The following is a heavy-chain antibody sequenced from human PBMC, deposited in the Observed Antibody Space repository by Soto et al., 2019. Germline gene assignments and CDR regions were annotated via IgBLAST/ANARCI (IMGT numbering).Heavy chain of an antibody. CDR1: GGSISSSSYY. CDR2: IYYSGST. CDR3: ARLRPYYESSGSIFHY. V-gene: IGHV4-39*01. D-gene: IGHD3-22*01. J-gene: IGHJ4*02. Sequence: PSETLSLTCTVCGGSISSSSYYWGWIRQPPGKGLEWIGSIYYSGSTYYNPSLKSRVTISVDTSKNQFSLKLSSVTAADTAVYYCARLRPYYESSGSIFHYWGQRTLLPLCS.